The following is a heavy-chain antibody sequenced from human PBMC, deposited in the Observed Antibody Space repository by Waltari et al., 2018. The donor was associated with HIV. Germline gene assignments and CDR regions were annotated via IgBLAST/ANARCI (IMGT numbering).Heavy chain of an antibody. CDR1: GGSTGSYY. CDR2: IHYSGSA. D-gene: IGHD2-8*01. CDR3: ATLMVYAPRSHYYGMDV. V-gene: IGHV4-59*01. Sequence: QVQLQASGPGLVRPSETLSLTCTVPGGSTGSYYWRWIRQPPGKELEWIGYIHYSGSANYNPSLKSRVTVSVDTSKHQFSLKLSSVTAADTAVYYCATLMVYAPRSHYYGMDVWGQGTTVIVSS. J-gene: IGHJ6*02.